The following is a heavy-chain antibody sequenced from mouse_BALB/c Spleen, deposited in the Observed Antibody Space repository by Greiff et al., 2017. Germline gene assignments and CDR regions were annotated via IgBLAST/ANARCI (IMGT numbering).Heavy chain of an antibody. CDR2: INPGSGGT. D-gene: IGHD2-3*01. CDR1: GYAFTNYL. J-gene: IGHJ2*01. Sequence: LQESGAELVRPGTSVKVSCKASGYAFTNYLIEWVKQRPGQGLEWIGVINPGSGGTNYNEKFKGKATLTADKSSSTAYMQLSSLTSDDSAVYFCARYDGYYYFDYWGQGTTLTVSS. CDR3: ARYDGYYYFDY. V-gene: IGHV1-54*01.